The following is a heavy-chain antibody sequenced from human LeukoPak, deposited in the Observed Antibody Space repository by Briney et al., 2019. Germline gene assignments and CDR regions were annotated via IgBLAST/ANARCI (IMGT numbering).Heavy chain of an antibody. V-gene: IGHV5-51*01. CDR3: ARRGGGGGYSYADDAFDI. Sequence: GESLKISCEGSGYSFTNYRIGWVRQKPGKGLEWMGIIYPADSDTRYSPSFQGQVTISADKSISTAYLQWSSLKASDTAMYYCARRGGGGGYSYADDAFDIWGQGTMVTVSS. D-gene: IGHD5-18*01. CDR1: GYSFTNYR. J-gene: IGHJ3*02. CDR2: IYPADSDT.